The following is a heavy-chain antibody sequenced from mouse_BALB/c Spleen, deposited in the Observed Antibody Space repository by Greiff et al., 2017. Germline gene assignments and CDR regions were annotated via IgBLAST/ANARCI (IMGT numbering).Heavy chain of an antibody. CDR1: GFNLKDYY. J-gene: IGHJ3*01. D-gene: IGHD2-4*01. Sequence: EVKLQESGAELVRSGASVKLSCTASGFNLKDYYMHWVKQRPEQGLEWIGWIDPENGDTEYAPKFQGKATMTADTSSNTAYLQLSSLTSEDTAVYYCNALYDYDGFAYWGQGTLVTVSA. CDR2: IDPENGDT. V-gene: IGHV14-4*02. CDR3: NALYDYDGFAY.